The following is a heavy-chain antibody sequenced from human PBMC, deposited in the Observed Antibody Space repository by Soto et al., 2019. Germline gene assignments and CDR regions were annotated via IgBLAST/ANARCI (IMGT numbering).Heavy chain of an antibody. J-gene: IGHJ4*01. CDR1: GGSFRGYS. Sequence: QVQLQQWGAGLLKPSETLSLTCAANGGSFRGYSWPWIRQAPGKGLDWIGEINYTGTTNYSPSLKSRVTLSVDTSKNQFSLELRSVSAADTAVYYCAREGGSGWYYYDYWGHGTLVTVSS. D-gene: IGHD6-19*01. CDR3: AREGGSGWYYYDY. V-gene: IGHV4-34*02. CDR2: INYTGTT.